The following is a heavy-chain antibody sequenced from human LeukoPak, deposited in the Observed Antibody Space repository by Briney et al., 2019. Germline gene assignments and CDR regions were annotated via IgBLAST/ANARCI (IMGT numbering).Heavy chain of an antibody. CDR2: IIPIFGTA. V-gene: IGHV1-69*13. CDR1: GGTFSSYV. J-gene: IGHJ5*02. D-gene: IGHD3-22*01. CDR3: AKYYYDSSGYNQDWFDP. Sequence: RASVKVSCKASGGTFSSYVISWVRQAPGQGLEWMGGIIPIFGTANYAQKFQGRVTITADESTSTAYMELSSLRSEDTAVYYCAKYYYDSSGYNQDWFDPWGQGTLVTVSS.